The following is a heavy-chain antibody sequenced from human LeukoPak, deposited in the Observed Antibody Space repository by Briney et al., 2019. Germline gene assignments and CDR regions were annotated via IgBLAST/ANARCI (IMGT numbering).Heavy chain of an antibody. CDR1: GFTFRSYE. J-gene: IGHJ4*02. Sequence: PGGSLRLSCAASGFTFRSYEMNWVRQAPGKGLEWVSYISSSGSTTYYADSVKGRFTISRDNIKNSLYLQMNSLRAEDTAVYYCARVYGSGSYYTYYFDYWGQGTLVTVFS. CDR3: ARVYGSGSYYTYYFDY. D-gene: IGHD3-10*01. V-gene: IGHV3-48*03. CDR2: ISSSGSTT.